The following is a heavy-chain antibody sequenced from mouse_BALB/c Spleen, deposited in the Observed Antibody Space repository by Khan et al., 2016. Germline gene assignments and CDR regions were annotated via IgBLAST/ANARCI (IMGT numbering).Heavy chain of an antibody. V-gene: IGHV6-6*02. Sequence: EVKLEESGGGLVQPGGSMKLSCVASGFTFSNYWMNWVRQSPEKGLEWVAEIRLKSNNYATHYAESVKGRFTISRDDSKSSVYLQMNNLRAEDTDMCYCTRPGNYAMDYWGQGTSVTVSS. CDR1: GFTFSNYW. J-gene: IGHJ4*01. CDR3: TRPGNYAMDY. D-gene: IGHD1-1*02. CDR2: IRLKSNNYAT.